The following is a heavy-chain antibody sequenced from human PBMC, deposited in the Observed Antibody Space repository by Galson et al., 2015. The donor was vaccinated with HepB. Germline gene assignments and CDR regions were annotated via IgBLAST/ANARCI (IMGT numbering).Heavy chain of an antibody. V-gene: IGHV1-69*06. CDR3: ARGDSSCYYYDY. D-gene: IGHD3-22*01. Sequence: SVKVSCKTSGGTFSSYAISWVRQAPGQGLEWMGGIIPIFGTANYAQKFQGRVTITADKSKSTAYMELSSLRSEDTAVYYCARGDSSCYYYDYWGQGTLVTVSS. J-gene: IGHJ4*02. CDR2: IIPIFGTA. CDR1: GGTFSSYA.